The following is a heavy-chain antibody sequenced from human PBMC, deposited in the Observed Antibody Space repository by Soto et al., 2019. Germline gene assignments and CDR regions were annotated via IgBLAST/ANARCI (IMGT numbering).Heavy chain of an antibody. CDR2: ISADTGTR. D-gene: IGHD2-2*01. V-gene: IGHV1-18*01. CDR3: ASTTVDKSMWSWLDP. CDR1: GYTFTRYG. J-gene: IGHJ5*02. Sequence: QDQLVQSGGEVEKPGASVKVSCKASGYTFTRYGISWVRQAPGQGLEWMGWISADTGTRFYAQKFQGRVTMTTDMATTTAYMEMGSLRTADTAMYYCASTTVDKSMWSWLDPWGQGTQVTVSS.